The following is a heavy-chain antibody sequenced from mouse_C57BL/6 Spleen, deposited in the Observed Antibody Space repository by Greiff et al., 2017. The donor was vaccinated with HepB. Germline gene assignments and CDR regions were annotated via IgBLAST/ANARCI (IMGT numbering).Heavy chain of an antibody. CDR1: GYTFTSYW. CDR3: ARPYYYGSSDHWYCDV. D-gene: IGHD1-1*01. J-gene: IGHJ1*03. V-gene: IGHV1-55*01. CDR2: IYPGSGST. Sequence: QVQLQQPGAELVKPGASVKMSCKASGYTFTSYWITWVKQRPGQGLEWIGDIYPGSGSTNYNEKFKSKATLTVDTSSSTAYMQLSSRTSEDSAVYYCARPYYYGSSDHWYCDVWGTGTTVTVSS.